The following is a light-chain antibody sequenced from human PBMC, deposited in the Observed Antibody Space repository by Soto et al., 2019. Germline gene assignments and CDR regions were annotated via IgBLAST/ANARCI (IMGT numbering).Light chain of an antibody. CDR3: LNYKDWPRWT. J-gene: IGKJ1*01. CDR1: QTISSW. V-gene: IGKV1-5*03. Sequence: DIQMTQSPSPLSGSVGDRVTITCRASQTISSWLAWYQQKPGKAPKLLIYKASNLKSGVPSRFSGSGSGTEFTLTISRLQPDDFATYYCLNYKDWPRWTFGQGTKVDIK. CDR2: KAS.